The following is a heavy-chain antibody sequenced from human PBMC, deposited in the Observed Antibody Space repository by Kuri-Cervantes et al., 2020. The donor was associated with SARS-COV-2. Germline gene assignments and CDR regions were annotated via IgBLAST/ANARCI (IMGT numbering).Heavy chain of an antibody. J-gene: IGHJ3*02. CDR3: AKLGYSSTDAFDI. D-gene: IGHD4-11*01. V-gene: IGHV3-30*18. CDR1: GFTFSSYG. CDR2: ISYDGSNK. Sequence: LSLTCAASGFTFSSYGMHWVRQAPGKGLEWVAVISYDGSNKYYADSVKGRFTISRDNSKNTLYLQMNSLRAEDTAVYYCAKLGYSSTDAFDIWGQGKMVTVSS.